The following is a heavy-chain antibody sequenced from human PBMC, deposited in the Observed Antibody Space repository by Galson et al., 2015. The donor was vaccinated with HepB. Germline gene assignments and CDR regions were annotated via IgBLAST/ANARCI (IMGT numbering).Heavy chain of an antibody. CDR3: ASGYSRSWYSGLGY. Sequence: SLRLSCAASGFTVSGNYMTWVRQAPGKGLEWVSVIYSGGTTDYADSVKGRFTISRDNSKNTLYLQMHSLRTEDTAVYYCASGYSRSWYSGLGYWGQGTLVTVSA. CDR2: IYSGGTT. CDR1: GFTVSGNY. V-gene: IGHV3-53*01. J-gene: IGHJ4*02. D-gene: IGHD6-13*01.